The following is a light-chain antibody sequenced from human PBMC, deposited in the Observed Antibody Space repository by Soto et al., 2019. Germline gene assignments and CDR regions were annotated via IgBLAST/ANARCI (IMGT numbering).Light chain of an antibody. Sequence: EIVLTQSPGAVSLSPGERATLSCRASQSVSSSYLAWYQQKPGQAPRLLIYGASSRATGIPARFSGSGSGTEFTLTISSLQSEDFAVYYCQQYNNWPPITFGQGTKVDIK. V-gene: IGKV3-15*01. CDR1: QSVSSSY. J-gene: IGKJ1*01. CDR2: GAS. CDR3: QQYNNWPPIT.